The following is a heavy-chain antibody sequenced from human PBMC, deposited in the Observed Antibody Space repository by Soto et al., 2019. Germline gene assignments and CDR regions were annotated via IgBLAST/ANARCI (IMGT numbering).Heavy chain of an antibody. Sequence: QVQLQESGPGLVKASQTLSLTCTVSGASVSSGGYHWTWIRQHPGKGLEWIGYSYYRGTTSYNPSLTSRVSISVDTSRNKFYLELTSMTAADTAVYYCARDGRKEGLSTPDASDGWGQGTKVTVSS. V-gene: IGHV4-31*03. CDR3: ARDGRKEGLSTPDASDG. CDR1: GASVSSGGYH. D-gene: IGHD2-15*01. CDR2: SYYRGTT. J-gene: IGHJ3*01.